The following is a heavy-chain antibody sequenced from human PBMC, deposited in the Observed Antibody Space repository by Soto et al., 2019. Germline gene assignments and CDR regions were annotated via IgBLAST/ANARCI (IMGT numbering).Heavy chain of an antibody. V-gene: IGHV1-3*01. J-gene: IGHJ3*02. D-gene: IGHD5-12*01. Sequence: QVQLVQSGAEVKKPGASVKVSCKASGYTFTSYAMHWVRQAPGQRLAWMGWINAGNGNTKYSQKFQGRVTITRDTSASTAYMELSSLRSEDTAVYYCATPRSGYSGYDDAFDIWGQGTMVTVSS. CDR2: INAGNGNT. CDR1: GYTFTSYA. CDR3: ATPRSGYSGYDDAFDI.